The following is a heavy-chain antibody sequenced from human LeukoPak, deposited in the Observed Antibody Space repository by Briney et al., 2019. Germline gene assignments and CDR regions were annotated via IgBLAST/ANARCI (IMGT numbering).Heavy chain of an antibody. J-gene: IGHJ4*02. CDR1: GFTFSSYV. CDR2: VTTSGGST. Sequence: PGGSLRLSCAAPGFTFSSYVMSWVPQAPGKGLEWASAVTTSGGSTYHADSVKGRSPISRDSSKTPLSLQINSLRGENTAVYYCAKEVSVPGSKRLDYWAREPWSPSPQ. D-gene: IGHD6-19*01. V-gene: IGHV3-23*01. CDR3: AKEVSVPGSKRLDY.